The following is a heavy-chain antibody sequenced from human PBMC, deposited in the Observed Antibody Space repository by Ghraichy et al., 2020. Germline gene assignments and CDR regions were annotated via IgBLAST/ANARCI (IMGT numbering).Heavy chain of an antibody. J-gene: IGHJ4*02. Sequence: SETLSLTCTVSGGSISSSSYYWGWIRQPPGKGLEWIGSIYYSGSTYYNPSLKSRVTISVDTSKNQFSLKLSSVTAADTAVYYCARTPKYERGNFDYWGQGTLVTVSS. CDR2: IYYSGST. D-gene: IGHD1-14*01. CDR1: GGSISSSSYY. V-gene: IGHV4-39*01. CDR3: ARTPKYERGNFDY.